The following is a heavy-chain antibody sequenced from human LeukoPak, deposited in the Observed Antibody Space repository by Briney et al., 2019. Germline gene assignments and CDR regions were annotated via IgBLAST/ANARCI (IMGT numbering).Heavy chain of an antibody. V-gene: IGHV1-18*01. J-gene: IGHJ4*02. CDR1: GYTFTSYG. CDR2: ISAYNGNT. Sequence: ASVKVSCKASGYTFTSYGISWVRHAPGQGLELMGWISAYNGNTNYAQKLQGRVTMTTDTSTSTAYMELRSLRSDDTAVYYCARGYIPMVRGVITLDYWGQGTLVTVSS. CDR3: ARGYIPMVRGVITLDY. D-gene: IGHD3-10*01.